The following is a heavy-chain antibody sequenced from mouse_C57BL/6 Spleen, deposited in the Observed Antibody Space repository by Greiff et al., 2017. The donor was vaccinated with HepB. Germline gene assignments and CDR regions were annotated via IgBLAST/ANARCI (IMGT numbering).Heavy chain of an antibody. J-gene: IGHJ2*01. V-gene: IGHV1-64*01. D-gene: IGHD1-1*01. CDR3: SRGSSSYFDY. CDR1: GYTFTSYW. CDR2: IHPNSGST. Sequence: QVQLQQSGAELVKPGASVKLSCKASGYTFTSYWMHWVKQRPGQGLEWIGMIHPNSGSTNYNEKFKSKATLTVDKSSSTAYMQLSSLTSEDSAVYYCSRGSSSYFDYWGQGTTLTVSS.